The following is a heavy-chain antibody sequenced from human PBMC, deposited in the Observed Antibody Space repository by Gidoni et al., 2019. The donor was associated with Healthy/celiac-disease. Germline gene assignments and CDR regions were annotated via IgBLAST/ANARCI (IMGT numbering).Heavy chain of an antibody. CDR2: IYSGGST. Sequence: EVQLVESGGGLVQPGGSLRLSCAASGFTVSSHYMSWVRQAPGKGLEWVSVIYSGGSTYYADSVKGRFTISRDNSKNTLYLQMNSLRAEDTAVYYCARDVNFYSGSYYYYGMDVWGQGTTVTVSS. V-gene: IGHV3-66*02. CDR3: ARDVNFYSGSYYYYGMDV. D-gene: IGHD1-26*01. CDR1: GFTVSSHY. J-gene: IGHJ6*02.